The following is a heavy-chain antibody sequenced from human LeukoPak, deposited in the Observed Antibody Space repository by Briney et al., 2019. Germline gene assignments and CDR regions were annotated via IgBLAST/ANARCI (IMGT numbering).Heavy chain of an antibody. CDR3: ARESRRRVPPSDIENYFDY. CDR2: VVYNGNT. J-gene: IGHJ4*02. D-gene: IGHD1-26*01. Sequence: SETLSLTCAVYNGSLSGYYWSWFRQSPGKGLEWIGEVVYNGNTNYNPSLKSRLTISLDTSKNQFSLRLISVTAADTAFYYCARESRRRVPPSDIENYFDYWGQGTLVTVSS. CDR1: NGSLSGYY. V-gene: IGHV4-34*12.